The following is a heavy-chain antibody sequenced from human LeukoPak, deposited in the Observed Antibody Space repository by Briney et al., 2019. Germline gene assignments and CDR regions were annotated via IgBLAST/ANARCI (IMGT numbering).Heavy chain of an antibody. D-gene: IGHD3-22*01. CDR1: GYSISSGYY. V-gene: IGHV4-38-2*02. CDR3: ARAVRDYYDTNGRDAFDI. CDR2: IYHSGST. Sequence: PDTLSLTCTVSGYSISSGYYWGWIRQPPGKDLEWIGTIYHSGSTYYKPSLKSRVTISVDTSKNQFSLKLSSVTAADTAVYYCARAVRDYYDTNGRDAFDIWGQGTMVTVSS. J-gene: IGHJ3*02.